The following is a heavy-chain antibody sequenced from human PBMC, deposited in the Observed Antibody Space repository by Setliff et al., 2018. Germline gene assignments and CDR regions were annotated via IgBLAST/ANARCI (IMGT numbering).Heavy chain of an antibody. CDR1: GLTFSSYS. CDR2: ISSSSSYI. Sequence: PGGSLRLSCAASGLTFSSYSMNWVRQAPGKGLEWVSSISSSSSYIYYADSVKGRFTISRDNAKNSLYLQMNSLRAEDTAVYYCARDKLRFLENWFDPWGQGTLVTVSS. V-gene: IGHV3-21*01. J-gene: IGHJ5*02. D-gene: IGHD3-3*01. CDR3: ARDKLRFLENWFDP.